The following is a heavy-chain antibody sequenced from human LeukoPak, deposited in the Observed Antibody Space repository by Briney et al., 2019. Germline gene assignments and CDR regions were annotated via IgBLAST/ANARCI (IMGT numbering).Heavy chain of an antibody. CDR3: ARDFVGAPVWFDP. V-gene: IGHV3-21*01. Sequence: PGGSLRLSCAASGFTFSSYSMNWVRQAPGEGLEWVSSISSSSSYIYYADSVKGRFTISRDNAKNSLYLQMNSLRAEDTAVYYCARDFVGAPVWFDPWGQGTLVTVSS. D-gene: IGHD1-26*01. J-gene: IGHJ5*02. CDR2: ISSSSSYI. CDR1: GFTFSSYS.